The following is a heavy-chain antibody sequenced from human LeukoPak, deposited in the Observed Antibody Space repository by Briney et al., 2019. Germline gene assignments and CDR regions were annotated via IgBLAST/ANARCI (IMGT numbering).Heavy chain of an antibody. Sequence: PGGSLRLSCAASGFIFSSYSMNWVRQAPGKGLEWVSYISHTNDIYYADSVRGRFTISRDKAKNSLYLQMNSVRDEDTAVYYCARDYNWGFDYWGQGTLVAVSS. CDR3: ARDYNWGFDY. J-gene: IGHJ4*02. CDR2: ISHTNDI. D-gene: IGHD1-20*01. CDR1: GFIFSSYS. V-gene: IGHV3-48*02.